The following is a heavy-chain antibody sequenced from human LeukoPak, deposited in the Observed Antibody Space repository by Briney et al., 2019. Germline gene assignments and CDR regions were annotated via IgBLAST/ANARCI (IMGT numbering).Heavy chain of an antibody. CDR3: ARDTYYYDSSGYNPHWFDP. CDR2: IYHSGST. CDR1: GYSISSGYY. D-gene: IGHD3-22*01. V-gene: IGHV4-38-2*02. Sequence: SETLSLTCTVSGYSISSGYYWGWIRQPPGKGLEWIGSIYHSGSTYYNPSLKSRVTISVDTSKNHFSLKLSSVTAADTAVYYCARDTYYYDSSGYNPHWFDPWGQGTLVTVSS. J-gene: IGHJ5*02.